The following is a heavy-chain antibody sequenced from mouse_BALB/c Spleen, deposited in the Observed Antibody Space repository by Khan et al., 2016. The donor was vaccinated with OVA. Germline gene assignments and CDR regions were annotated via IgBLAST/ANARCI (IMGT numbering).Heavy chain of an antibody. Sequence: EVQLQESGPGLVKPSQSLSLTCTVTGYSITSDYAWNWIRQFPGNKLEWMGYISYSGSTNYNPALKSRISITRDTSKNQFFLQLNSVTTEDPATYYCARDGSRYNYAMDYWGQGTSVTVSA. CDR1: GYSITSDYA. CDR3: ARDGSRYNYAMDY. V-gene: IGHV3-2*02. J-gene: IGHJ4*01. D-gene: IGHD2-3*01. CDR2: ISYSGST.